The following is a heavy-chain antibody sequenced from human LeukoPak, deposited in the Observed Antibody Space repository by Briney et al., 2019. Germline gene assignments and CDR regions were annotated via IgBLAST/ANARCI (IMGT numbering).Heavy chain of an antibody. CDR3: ARGDRYSGSYED. J-gene: IGHJ4*02. Sequence: PSETLSLTCTVSGYSISSGYYGGWIRQPPGKGLGWIGITYDSGSTYYNPSLKSRVTISVDTSKNQFSLKLTSVTAAATAVYYCARGDRYSGSYEDWGQGTLVTVSS. V-gene: IGHV4-38-2*02. CDR1: GYSISSGYY. D-gene: IGHD1-26*01. CDR2: TYDSGST.